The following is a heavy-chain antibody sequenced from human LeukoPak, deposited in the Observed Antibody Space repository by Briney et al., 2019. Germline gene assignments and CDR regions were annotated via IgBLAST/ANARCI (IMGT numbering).Heavy chain of an antibody. Sequence: GASVKVSCKASGYTFTGYYMHWVRQAPGQRLEWMGWINPNSGGTNYAQKFQGRVTMTRDTSISTAYMELSRLRSDDTAVYYGAREGGYYYDSSYDYWGQGTLVTVSS. CDR2: INPNSGGT. V-gene: IGHV1-2*02. D-gene: IGHD3-22*01. J-gene: IGHJ4*02. CDR3: AREGGYYYDSSYDY. CDR1: GYTFTGYY.